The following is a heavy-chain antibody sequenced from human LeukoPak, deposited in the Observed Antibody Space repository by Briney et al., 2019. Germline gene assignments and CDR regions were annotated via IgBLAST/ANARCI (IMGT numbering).Heavy chain of an antibody. CDR3: AKDSPYDSSGYSIVRAFDI. J-gene: IGHJ3*02. V-gene: IGHV4-61*01. CDR2: IYNSGST. Sequence: SETLSLTCTVSGGSVSSGSYYWSWIRQPPGKGLEWIGYIYNSGSTNYNPSLKSRVTISAETSKNQFSLKLTSVTAADTAVYFCAKDSPYDSSGYSIVRAFDIWGQGTMVTVSS. CDR1: GGSVSSGSYY. D-gene: IGHD3-22*01.